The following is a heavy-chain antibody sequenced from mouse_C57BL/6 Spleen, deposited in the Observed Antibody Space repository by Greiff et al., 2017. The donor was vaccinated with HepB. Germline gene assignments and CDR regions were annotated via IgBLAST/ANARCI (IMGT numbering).Heavy chain of an antibody. CDR2: IDPETGGP. J-gene: IGHJ2*01. CDR1: GFTFTDYE. CDR3: TSQYYVSGYDFDY. V-gene: IGHV1-15*01. D-gene: IGHD1-1*01. Sequence: VQLQESGAELVKPGASVTLSCTASGFTFTDYELPWVPQTPVPGLVWIGAIDPETGGPAYKQTFKGNATLTEDKSSSTAYMELRSLTSEDSAVYYCTSQYYVSGYDFDYWGQGTTLTVSS.